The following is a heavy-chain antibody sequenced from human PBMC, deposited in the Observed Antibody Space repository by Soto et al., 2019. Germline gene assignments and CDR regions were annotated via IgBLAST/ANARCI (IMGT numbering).Heavy chain of an antibody. CDR3: ERHRGRDSFDFDI. V-gene: IGHV4-39*01. J-gene: IGHJ3*02. Sequence: SETLSLTCTFCVCCIMRIIYYLCFIRQPPRNWLELIVSIYYSVSTYYNPSLKRRVTIYVDTSKNQFSLKLSSVTSADNAVYYCERHRGRDSFDFDIWGQGTLVNVSS. D-gene: IGHD2-21*02. CDR2: IYYSVST. CDR1: VCCIMRIIYY.